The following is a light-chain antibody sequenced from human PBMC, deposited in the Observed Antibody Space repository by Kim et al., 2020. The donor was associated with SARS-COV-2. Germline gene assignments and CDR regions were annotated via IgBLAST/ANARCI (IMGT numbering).Light chain of an antibody. CDR3: RGGEGSSDRIYV. V-gene: IGLV3-21*01. CDR2: YES. CDR1: NMGSKS. Sequence: SYELTQPPSVSVAPGKTARITCGGNNMGSKSVHWYQQKPAQAPVLVIYYESDRPSGIPDRFSGPNSGNTATLTSSRVEPGDEADYYRRGGEGSSDRIYVF. J-gene: IGLJ1*01.